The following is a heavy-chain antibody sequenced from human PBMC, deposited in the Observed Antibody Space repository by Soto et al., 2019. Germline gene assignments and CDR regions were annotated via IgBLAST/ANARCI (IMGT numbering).Heavy chain of an antibody. CDR2: ISTYNGNT. D-gene: IGHD6-13*01. V-gene: IGHV1-18*01. CDR3: ARDLIAATGADY. J-gene: IGHJ4*02. Sequence: QVQLVQSGAEVKKPGASVKVSGKPSGYTFTSYGISWVRLAPGQGPEWMGWISTYNGNTNYAQKFQGRVTMATDTSTSTSYMELRSLSSDDTAVYYCARDLIAATGADYWGQGTLVTVSS. CDR1: GYTFTSYG.